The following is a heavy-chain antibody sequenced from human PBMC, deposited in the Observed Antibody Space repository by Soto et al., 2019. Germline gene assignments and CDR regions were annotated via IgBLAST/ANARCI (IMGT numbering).Heavy chain of an antibody. J-gene: IGHJ6*02. V-gene: IGHV1-69*13. CDR1: GGTFSSYA. Sequence: ASVKVSCKASGGTFSSYAISWVRQAPGQGLEWMGGIIPIFGTANYAQKFQGRVTITADESTSTAYMELSSLRSEDTAVYYCARGSEQWLDPYYYYGMGVWGQGTAVTVSS. CDR2: IIPIFGTA. D-gene: IGHD6-19*01. CDR3: ARGSEQWLDPYYYYGMGV.